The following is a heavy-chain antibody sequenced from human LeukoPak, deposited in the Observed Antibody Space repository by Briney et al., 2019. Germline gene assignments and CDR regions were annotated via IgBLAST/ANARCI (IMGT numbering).Heavy chain of an antibody. CDR1: GFTFSSYG. Sequence: GGSLRLSCAASGFTFSSYGMHWVRQAPGKGLEWVAVIWYDGSNKYYADSVKGRFTISRDNSKNTLYLQMNSLRAEDTAVYYCAREGYGGNSSLYDAFDIWGQGTMVTVSS. CDR3: AREGYGGNSSLYDAFDI. J-gene: IGHJ3*02. D-gene: IGHD4-23*01. V-gene: IGHV3-33*01. CDR2: IWYDGSNK.